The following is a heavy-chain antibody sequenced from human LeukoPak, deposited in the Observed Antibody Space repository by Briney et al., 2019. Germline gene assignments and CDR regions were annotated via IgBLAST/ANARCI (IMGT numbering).Heavy chain of an antibody. J-gene: IGHJ4*02. CDR3: AKAYGDSPAYYYFDY. CDR2: ISGSGGST. V-gene: IGHV3-23*01. D-gene: IGHD4-17*01. Sequence: GGSLRFSCAASGFTFSTYAMSWVRQAPGKGLEWVSAISGSGGSTYYADSVKGRFTISRDNFKNTLFLQMNSLRAEDTAVYYCAKAYGDSPAYYYFDYWGQGTLVTVFS. CDR1: GFTFSTYA.